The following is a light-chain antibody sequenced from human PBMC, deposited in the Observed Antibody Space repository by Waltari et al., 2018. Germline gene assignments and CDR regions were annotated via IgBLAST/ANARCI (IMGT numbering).Light chain of an antibody. J-gene: IGKJ5*01. CDR2: KAS. CDR1: QSISSW. Sequence: DIQMTQSPSTLSASVGDRVTITCRASQSISSWLAWYQQKPGKAPKLLIYKASSLESGVPSRFSGSGSGTEFTLTISSLQPDDFATYYCQQYNSATTFGQGTRLEIK. CDR3: QQYNSATT. V-gene: IGKV1-5*03.